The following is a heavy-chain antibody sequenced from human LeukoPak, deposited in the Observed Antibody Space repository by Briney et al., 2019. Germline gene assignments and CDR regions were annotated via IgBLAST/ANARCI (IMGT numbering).Heavy chain of an antibody. Sequence: GGSLRLSCAASGFTFSRYGMHWVRQAPGKGLEWVAVISYDGSSKYYADSVKGRFTISRDNSKNTLYLQMNSLRAEDTAVYYCAKDDLLGDYWVDPWGQGTLVTVSS. CDR1: GFTFSRYG. J-gene: IGHJ5*02. V-gene: IGHV3-30*18. D-gene: IGHD2-21*02. CDR3: AKDDLLGDYWVDP. CDR2: ISYDGSSK.